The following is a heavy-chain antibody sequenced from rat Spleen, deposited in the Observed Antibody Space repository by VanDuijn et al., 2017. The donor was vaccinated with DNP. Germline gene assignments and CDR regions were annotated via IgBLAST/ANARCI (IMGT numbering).Heavy chain of an antibody. D-gene: IGHD1-4*01. CDR2: IAYDGFTT. CDR3: ARGNYPGITVMDA. CDR1: GFIFSDFY. V-gene: IGHV5-29*01. Sequence: EVQLVESDGGLVQPGRSLKLSCAASGFIFSDFYMAWVRQAPTKGLEWVATIAYDGFTTYYRDSVKGRFTISRDNAKSTLYLQMDSLRSEDTATYYCARGNYPGITVMDAWGQGASVTVSS. J-gene: IGHJ4*01.